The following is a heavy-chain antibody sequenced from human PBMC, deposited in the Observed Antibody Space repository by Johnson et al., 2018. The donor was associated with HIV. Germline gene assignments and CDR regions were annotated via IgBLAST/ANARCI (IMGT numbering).Heavy chain of an antibody. CDR2: ISFDGSNK. J-gene: IGHJ3*02. CDR3: TTDQVGRNYGGKYHI. D-gene: IGHD1-7*01. CDR1: GFTLSSYP. Sequence: QVQLVESGGGVVQPGRSLRLSCAASGFTLSSYPMHWVRQAPGKGLEWVAVISFDGSNKYYADSVKGRFTISRDNSKNTLYLQMNSLKSEDTAVYYCTTDQVGRNYGGKYHIWGQGTMVTVSS. V-gene: IGHV3-30-3*01.